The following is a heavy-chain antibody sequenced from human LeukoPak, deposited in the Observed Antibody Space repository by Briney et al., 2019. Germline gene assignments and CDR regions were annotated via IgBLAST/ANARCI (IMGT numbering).Heavy chain of an antibody. V-gene: IGHV3-21*01. CDR1: GFTFSSYS. D-gene: IGHD6-6*01. CDR2: ISSSSSYI. CDR3: ARDYYSSSWYFQH. J-gene: IGHJ1*01. Sequence: PEGSLRLSCAASGFTFSSYSMNWVRQAPGKGLEWVSSISSSSSYIYYADSVKGRFTISRDNAKNSLYLQMNSLRAEDTAVYYCARDYYSSSWYFQHWGQGTLVTVSS.